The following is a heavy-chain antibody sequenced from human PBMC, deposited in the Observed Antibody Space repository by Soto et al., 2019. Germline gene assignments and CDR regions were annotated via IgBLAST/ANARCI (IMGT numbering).Heavy chain of an antibody. CDR1: GGSSNTYA. CDR3: ARGRLVVVPDGSQSYSYDMDV. Sequence: QVQVVQSGAEVKEPGSSVRVSCKASGGSSNTYAVSWVRQAPGQGLEWMGGIIPMFGTRDYAEKFQGRVTISADESTSTVHMELNSLRFDYTAIYYCARGRLVVVPDGSQSYSYDMDVWGQGTTVTVAS. J-gene: IGHJ6*02. V-gene: IGHV1-69*01. CDR2: IIPMFGTR. D-gene: IGHD2-2*01.